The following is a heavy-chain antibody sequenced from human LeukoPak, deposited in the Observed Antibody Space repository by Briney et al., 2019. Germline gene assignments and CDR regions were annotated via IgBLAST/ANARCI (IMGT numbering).Heavy chain of an antibody. D-gene: IGHD1-1*01. CDR2: IYYSGST. V-gene: IGHV4-61*08. Sequence: SETLSLTCTVSGGSISSGDYYWSWIRQPPGKGLEWIGYIYYSGSTNYNPSLKSRVTISVYTSKNQFSLKLNSVTAADTAVYYCAREGGTYGMDVWGQGTTVTVSS. CDR1: GGSISSGDYY. CDR3: AREGGTYGMDV. J-gene: IGHJ6*02.